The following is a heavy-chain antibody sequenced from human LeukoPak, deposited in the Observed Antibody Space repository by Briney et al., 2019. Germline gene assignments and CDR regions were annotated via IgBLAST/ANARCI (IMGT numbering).Heavy chain of an antibody. Sequence: SCAASGFTFSTYAMSWIRQPPGKGLEWIGSIYHSGSTYYNPSLKSRVTISVDTSKNQFSLKLSSVTAADTAVYYCARDGFSGWYLNYYMDVWGKGTTVTVSS. CDR2: IYHSGST. CDR3: ARDGFSGWYLNYYMDV. D-gene: IGHD6-19*01. J-gene: IGHJ6*03. V-gene: IGHV4-38-2*02. CDR1: GFTFSTYA.